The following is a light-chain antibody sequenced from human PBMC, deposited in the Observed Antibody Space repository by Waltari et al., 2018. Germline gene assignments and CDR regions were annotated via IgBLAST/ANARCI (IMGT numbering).Light chain of an antibody. V-gene: IGKV1-27*01. CDR3: QNYNSVPQT. J-gene: IGKJ1*01. Sequence: DIQMTQSPSSLSASVGDRVTITGRASQGISKYLAWYQQKAGKVPTLLIHAASAPHSGFPARFIGSGSGTDFPLIISSLQPEDVATYYCQNYNSVPQTFGQGTKVEI. CDR2: AAS. CDR1: QGISKY.